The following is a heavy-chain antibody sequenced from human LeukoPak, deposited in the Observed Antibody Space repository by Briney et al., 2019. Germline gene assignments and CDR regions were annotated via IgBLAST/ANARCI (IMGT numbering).Heavy chain of an antibody. V-gene: IGHV4-61*02. Sequence: SDTLSLTCTVSGGSISSGSYYWSWIRQPAGKGLEWIGRIYTSGSTNYNPSLKSRVTISVDTSRNQFSLKLSSVTAADTAVYYCAREGGPFDYWGQGTLVTVSS. CDR1: GGSISSGSYY. D-gene: IGHD2-15*01. CDR3: AREGGPFDY. J-gene: IGHJ4*02. CDR2: IYTSGST.